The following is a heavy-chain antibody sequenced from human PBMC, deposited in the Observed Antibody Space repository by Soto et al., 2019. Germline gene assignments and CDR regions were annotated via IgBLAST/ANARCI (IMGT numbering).Heavy chain of an antibody. D-gene: IGHD6-13*01. CDR2: INHSGST. Sequence: SETLSLTCAVYGGSFSGYYWSWIRQPPGKGLEWIGEINHSGSTNYNPSLKSRVTISVDTSKNQFSLKLSSVTAADTAVYYCAGQYSSSWYLRFKQRENYYYGMDVWGQGTTVT. J-gene: IGHJ6*02. V-gene: IGHV4-34*01. CDR1: GGSFSGYY. CDR3: AGQYSSSWYLRFKQRENYYYGMDV.